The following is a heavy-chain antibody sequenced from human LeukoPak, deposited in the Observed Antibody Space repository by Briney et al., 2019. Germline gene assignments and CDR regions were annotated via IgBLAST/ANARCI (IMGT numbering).Heavy chain of an antibody. D-gene: IGHD1-20*01. CDR2: INTDGSTT. J-gene: IGHJ4*02. CDR3: ARSLIGIDDY. CDR1: GFTFRNHW. Sequence: GGSLRLSCAASGFTFRNHWMHWVRQASGKGLVWVSRINTDGSTTTYADSVKGRFTVSRDNAKNTLYLQMNSLRAEDTAVYYCARSLIGIDDYWGQGSLVTVSS. V-gene: IGHV3-74*03.